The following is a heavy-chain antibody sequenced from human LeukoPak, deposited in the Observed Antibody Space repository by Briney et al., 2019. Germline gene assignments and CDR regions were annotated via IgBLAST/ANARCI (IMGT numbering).Heavy chain of an antibody. Sequence: GESLKISCKGSGYRFTSYWIGWVRPMPGKGLEWMGIIYPGDSDTRYSPSFQGQVTISADKSISTAYLQWSSLKASDTAMYYCARGDSGYDPRYYFDYWGQGTLVTVSS. J-gene: IGHJ4*02. V-gene: IGHV5-51*01. CDR1: GYRFTSYW. D-gene: IGHD5-12*01. CDR2: IYPGDSDT. CDR3: ARGDSGYDPRYYFDY.